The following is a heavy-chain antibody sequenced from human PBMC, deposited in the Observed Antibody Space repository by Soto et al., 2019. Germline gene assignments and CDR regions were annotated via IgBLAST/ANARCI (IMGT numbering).Heavy chain of an antibody. CDR1: GFTFSSYW. CDR2: INSDGSST. D-gene: IGHD5-12*01. Sequence: GGSLRLSCAASGFTFSSYWMNWVRQAPGKGLVWVSRINSDGSSTSYADSVKGRFTISRDNAKNTLYLQMNSLRAEDTAVYYCARNPMVVATIRFRYYYYMDVWGKGTTVTVSS. J-gene: IGHJ6*03. V-gene: IGHV3-74*01. CDR3: ARNPMVVATIRFRYYYYMDV.